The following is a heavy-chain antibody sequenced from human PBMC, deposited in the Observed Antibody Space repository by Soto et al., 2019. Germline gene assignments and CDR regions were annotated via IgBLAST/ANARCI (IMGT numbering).Heavy chain of an antibody. D-gene: IGHD4-4*01. V-gene: IGHV4-4*02. J-gene: IGHJ4*02. CDR2: SYHSGST. Sequence: QVHLQESGPGLVRPSGTLSPTCAVSGGSISSSKWWRWVRQPPGKGLEWIGESYHSGSTHYNPSLKSRVSISVDKAKNQFSLKLTSVTAADTAVYYCATMSQDHSSYGGSGYFDCWGQGTLVTVSS. CDR1: GGSISSSKW. CDR3: ATMSQDHSSYGGSGYFDC.